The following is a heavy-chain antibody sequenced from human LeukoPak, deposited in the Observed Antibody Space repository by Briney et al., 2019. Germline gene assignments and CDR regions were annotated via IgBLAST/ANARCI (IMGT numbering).Heavy chain of an antibody. CDR2: IYPSDSDT. J-gene: IGHJ3*02. CDR1: GYSFPNYW. D-gene: IGHD2-15*01. V-gene: IGHV5-51*01. CDR3: ARKSGRAFDI. Sequence: GESLKISCQGSGYSFPNYWIGWVRQMPGKGLEWMGIIYPSDSDTRYSPSFRGQVTISADKSISTAYLQWSSLKASDTAMYYCARKSGRAFDIWGQGTMVTVSS.